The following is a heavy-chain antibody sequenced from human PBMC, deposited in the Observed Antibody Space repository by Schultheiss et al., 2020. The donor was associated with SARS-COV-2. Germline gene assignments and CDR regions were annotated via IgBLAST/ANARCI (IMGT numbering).Heavy chain of an antibody. Sequence: ETLSLTCTVSGGSISSYYWSWIRQPPGKGLEWIGYIYYSGSTNYNPSLKSRVTISVDTSKNQFSLKLSSVTAADTAVYYCARIVVVTARARGAFDIWGQGTMVTVSS. D-gene: IGHD2-21*02. CDR3: ARIVVVTARARGAFDI. J-gene: IGHJ3*02. CDR2: IYYSGST. CDR1: GGSISSYY. V-gene: IGHV4-59*01.